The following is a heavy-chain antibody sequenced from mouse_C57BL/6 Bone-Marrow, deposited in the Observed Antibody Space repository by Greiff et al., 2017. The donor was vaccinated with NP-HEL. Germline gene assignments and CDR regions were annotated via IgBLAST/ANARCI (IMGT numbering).Heavy chain of an antibody. J-gene: IGHJ3*01. CDR3: ARDAY. Sequence: VQLKHSGPELVKPGASVKISCKASGYTFTDYYMNWVKQSHGKSLEWIGDINPNNGGTSYNQKFKGKATLTVDKSSSTAYMELRSLTSEDSAVYYCARDAYWGQGTLVTVSA. CDR2: INPNNGGT. V-gene: IGHV1-26*01. CDR1: GYTFTDYY.